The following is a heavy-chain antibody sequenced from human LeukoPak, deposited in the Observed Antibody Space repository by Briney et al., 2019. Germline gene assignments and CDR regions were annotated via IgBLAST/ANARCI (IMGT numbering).Heavy chain of an antibody. Sequence: SETLSLTCAIYGGSFGTHSWTWIRQPPGKGLEWVGEIHQSGSTNYNPSLRSRVIISVDTSKNQFSVRLRSVTAADTAMYFCTRANMSPGSFHGMDVWGQGTMVT. CDR2: IHQSGST. J-gene: IGHJ6*02. CDR1: GGSFGTHS. CDR3: TRANMSPGSFHGMDV. D-gene: IGHD2-21*01. V-gene: IGHV4-34*01.